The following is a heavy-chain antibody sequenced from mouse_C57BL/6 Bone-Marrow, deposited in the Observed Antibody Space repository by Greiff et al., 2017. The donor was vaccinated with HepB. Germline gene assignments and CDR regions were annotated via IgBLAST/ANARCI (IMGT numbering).Heavy chain of an antibody. D-gene: IGHD1-1*01. CDR1: GFTFSDYG. V-gene: IGHV5-17*01. CDR3: ARGITTVPFDY. CDR2: ISSGSSTI. J-gene: IGHJ2*01. Sequence: EVMLVESGGGLVKPGGSLKLSCAASGFTFSDYGMHWVRQAPEKGLEWVAYISSGSSTIYYADTVKGRFTISRDNAKNTLFLQMTGLRSDDTAMYYCARGITTVPFDYWGQGTTHAVCS.